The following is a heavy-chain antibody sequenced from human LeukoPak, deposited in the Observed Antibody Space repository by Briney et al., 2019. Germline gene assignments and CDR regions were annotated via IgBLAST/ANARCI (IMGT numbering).Heavy chain of an antibody. D-gene: IGHD5-18*01. CDR2: IKQDGSEK. CDR1: GFTFSSYW. Sequence: GGSLRLSCAASGFTFSSYWMSWVRQAPGKGLEWVANIKQDGSEKYYVDSVKGRFTISRDNAKNSLYLQMNSRRAEDTAVYYCARGAYSYGYPVVFDYWGQGTLVTVSS. J-gene: IGHJ4*02. CDR3: ARGAYSYGYPVVFDY. V-gene: IGHV3-7*01.